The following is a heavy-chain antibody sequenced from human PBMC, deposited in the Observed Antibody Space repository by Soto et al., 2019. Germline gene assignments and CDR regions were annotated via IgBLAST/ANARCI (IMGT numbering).Heavy chain of an antibody. Sequence: GGSLRLSCAASGFTFSSYSMNWVRQAPGKGLEWVSYISRSGGTTYYADPVEGRFTISRDNSKDTLYLQMNSLRAEDTAVYYCAGRYCNNGIGYTNSYYYMDVWGKGTTVTVS. CDR1: GFTFSSYS. CDR3: AGRYCNNGIGYTNSYYYMDV. V-gene: IGHV3-48*01. D-gene: IGHD2-8*01. J-gene: IGHJ6*03. CDR2: ISRSGGTT.